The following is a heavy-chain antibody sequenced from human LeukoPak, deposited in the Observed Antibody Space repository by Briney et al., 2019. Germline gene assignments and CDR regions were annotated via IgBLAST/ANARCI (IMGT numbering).Heavy chain of an antibody. CDR3: AVQGDRYSSSWVPDDYYYGMDV. D-gene: IGHD6-13*01. Sequence: GASVKVSRKASGYTFTGYYMHWVRQAPGQGLEWMGRINPNSGGTNYAQKFQGRVTMTRDTSISTAYMELSRLRSDDTAVYYCAVQGDRYSSSWVPDDYYYGMDVWGQGTTVTVSS. V-gene: IGHV1-2*06. J-gene: IGHJ6*02. CDR2: INPNSGGT. CDR1: GYTFTGYY.